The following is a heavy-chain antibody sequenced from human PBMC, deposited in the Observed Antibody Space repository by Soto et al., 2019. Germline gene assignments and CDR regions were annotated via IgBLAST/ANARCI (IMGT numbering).Heavy chain of an antibody. CDR3: ARNCSGDSSVCGGFDI. CDR2: INAGNGNT. J-gene: IGHJ3*02. V-gene: IGHV1-3*01. CDR1: GYTFTSYA. D-gene: IGHD2-15*01. Sequence: GASVKVSCKASGYTFTSYAMHWVRQAPGQRLEWMGWINAGNGNTKYSQKFQGRVTITRDTSASTAYMELSSLRSEDTAVYHCARNCSGDSSVCGGFDIWGQGTMVTVSS.